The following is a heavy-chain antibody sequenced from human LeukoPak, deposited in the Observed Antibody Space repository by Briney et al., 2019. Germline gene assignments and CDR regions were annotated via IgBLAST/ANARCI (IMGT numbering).Heavy chain of an antibody. Sequence: GGSLRLSXAASGFTFSSYWMSWVRQAPGKGLEWLANIKQDGSEKYYVDSVKGRFTISRDNAKNSLYLQMNSLRAEDTAVYHCARAEHDYGDHFDYWGQGTLVTVSS. D-gene: IGHD4-17*01. CDR1: GFTFSSYW. CDR3: ARAEHDYGDHFDY. CDR2: IKQDGSEK. J-gene: IGHJ4*02. V-gene: IGHV3-7*01.